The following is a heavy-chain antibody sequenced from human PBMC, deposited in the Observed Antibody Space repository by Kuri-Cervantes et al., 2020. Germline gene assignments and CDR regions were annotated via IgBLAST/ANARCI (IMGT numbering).Heavy chain of an antibody. CDR1: GGSISSYY. Sequence: SETLSLTCTVSGGSISSYYWSWIRQPPGKGLEWIGSIYYSGSTYYNPSLKSRVTISVDTSKNQFSLKLSSVTAADTAVYYCASLSYGDYTYYFDYWGQGTLVT. J-gene: IGHJ4*02. CDR3: ASLSYGDYTYYFDY. CDR2: IYYSGST. D-gene: IGHD4-17*01. V-gene: IGHV4-39*01.